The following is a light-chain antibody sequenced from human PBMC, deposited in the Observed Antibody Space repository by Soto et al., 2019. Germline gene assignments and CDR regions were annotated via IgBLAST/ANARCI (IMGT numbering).Light chain of an antibody. CDR3: SSYTSSHTYL. CDR2: DVS. J-gene: IGLJ1*01. CDR1: SSDVGRYNY. Sequence: QSALTQPASVSGSPGQSITISCTGTSSDVGRYNYVSWYQQHPGKAPKLLIYDVSKRPSGISYRFSGSKSGNTASLTISGLQAEDEDDYYCSSYTSSHTYLFGIGTKLTVL. V-gene: IGLV2-14*03.